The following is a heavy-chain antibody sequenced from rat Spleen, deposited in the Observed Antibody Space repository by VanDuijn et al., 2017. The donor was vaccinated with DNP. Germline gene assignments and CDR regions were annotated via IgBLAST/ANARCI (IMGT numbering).Heavy chain of an antibody. Sequence: QVQLKESGPGLVQPSRTLSLTCTVSGFSLTSYNVHWVRQPPGKGLEWMGVIWSGGNTDYNSALKPRLSISRDTSKTQVFLKMNSLQTEDTATYYCARAQTPYSSYTPFDYWGQGVMVTVSS. CDR2: IWSGGNT. J-gene: IGHJ2*01. CDR3: ARAQTPYSSYTPFDY. D-gene: IGHD1-2*01. CDR1: GFSLTSYN. V-gene: IGHV2S13*01.